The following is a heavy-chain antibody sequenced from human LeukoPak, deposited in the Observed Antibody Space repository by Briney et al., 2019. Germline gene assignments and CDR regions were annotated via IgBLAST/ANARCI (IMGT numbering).Heavy chain of an antibody. CDR1: GYTFTSYY. V-gene: IGHV1-46*01. CDR3: ARGRSVKTTVTPFDY. Sequence: ASVKVSCKASGYTFTSYYMHWVRQAPGQGLAWMGIINPSGGSTSYAQKFQGRVTMTRDTSTSTVYMELSSLRSEDTSVYYCARGRSVKTTVTPFDYWGQGTLVTVYS. J-gene: IGHJ4*02. CDR2: INPSGGST. D-gene: IGHD4-17*01.